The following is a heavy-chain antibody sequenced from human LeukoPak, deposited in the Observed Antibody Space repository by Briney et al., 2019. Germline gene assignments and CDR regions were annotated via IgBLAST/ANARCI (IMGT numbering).Heavy chain of an antibody. CDR3: ARVLRGGNLDMPFDY. CDR2: ISAQNGNT. D-gene: IGHD1-26*01. J-gene: IGHJ4*02. Sequence: GASVKVSCKSSGYMFTSHGIHWLRQAPGQGLEWMGWISAQNGNTNYMQQFLGRITMTRDTSASTAYMELRSLKSDDTAVYYCARVLRGGNLDMPFDYWGQGTLVTVSP. CDR1: GYMFTSHG. V-gene: IGHV1-18*01.